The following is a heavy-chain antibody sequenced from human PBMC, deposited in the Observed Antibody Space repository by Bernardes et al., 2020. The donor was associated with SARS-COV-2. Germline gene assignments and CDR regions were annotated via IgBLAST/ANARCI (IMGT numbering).Heavy chain of an antibody. V-gene: IGHV1-8*01. J-gene: IGHJ6*02. CDR2: MNPNSGNT. CDR1: GYTFTSYD. CDR3: ARGGVAAGIRGMDV. Sequence: ASVKVSCKASGYTFTSYDINWVRQATGQGLEWMGWMNPNSGNTGYAQKFQGRVTMTEDTSTDTAYMELSSLRSEDTAVYYCARGGVAAGIRGMDVWGQGTTVTVSS. D-gene: IGHD2-15*01.